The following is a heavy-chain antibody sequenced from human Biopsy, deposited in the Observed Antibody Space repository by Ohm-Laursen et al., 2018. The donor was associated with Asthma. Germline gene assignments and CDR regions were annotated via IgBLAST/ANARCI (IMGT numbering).Heavy chain of an antibody. D-gene: IGHD7-27*01. J-gene: IGHJ4*02. CDR3: ARHWDWGSFFDY. CDR2: ISYTGSA. V-gene: IGHV4-39*01. CDR1: GGSMSSSSYY. Sequence: SDTLSLTCTVSGGSMSSSSYYWGWIRQPPGKELEWMGSISYTGSAHHNPSLKSRVTISVDTSKNHFSLKLSSVTAADTAVYYCARHWDWGSFFDYWGQGTPVTVSS.